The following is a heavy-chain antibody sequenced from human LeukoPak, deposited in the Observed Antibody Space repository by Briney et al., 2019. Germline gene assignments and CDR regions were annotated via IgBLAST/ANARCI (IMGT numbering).Heavy chain of an antibody. CDR1: GFTFSSYE. Sequence: QPGGSLRLSCAASGFTFSSYEMNWVRQAPGQGLEWVASIGEDGSKKYYVDSVKGRFTISRDNAKNSLFLQMNSLRAEDTAVYYCARTPGYSYGQNWGQGALVTVSS. CDR3: ARTPGYSYGQN. D-gene: IGHD5-18*01. CDR2: IGEDGSKK. V-gene: IGHV3-7*01. J-gene: IGHJ4*02.